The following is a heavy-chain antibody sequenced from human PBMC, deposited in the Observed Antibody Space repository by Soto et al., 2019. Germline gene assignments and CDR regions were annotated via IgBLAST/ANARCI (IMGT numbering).Heavy chain of an antibody. Sequence: SETLSLTCTVSGGSMRNYFWTWIRQPPGKGLEWIGYIHYSGTTSFFPSYNPSLRSRVTISEDTSKNQFSLKLLSVTTADTAVYFCAAGEASSRNLAPYYLDFWGQGTLVTVCS. CDR2: IHYSGTT. V-gene: IGHV4-59*01. J-gene: IGHJ4*02. D-gene: IGHD6-13*01. CDR1: GGSMRNYF. CDR3: AAGEASSRNLAPYYLDF.